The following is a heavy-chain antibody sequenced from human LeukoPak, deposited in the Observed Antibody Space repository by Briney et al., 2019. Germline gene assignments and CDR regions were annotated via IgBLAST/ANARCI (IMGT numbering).Heavy chain of an antibody. CDR1: GFTFSNYA. CDR3: ARDAPGNSHTLDY. J-gene: IGHJ4*02. V-gene: IGHV3-23*01. D-gene: IGHD4-23*01. Sequence: GSLRLSCAASGFTFSNYAMGWVRQAPGEGLEWVSAISDSGRSTYYADSVKGRFTISRDNSKSAVYLQMNSLRAEDTAIYYCARDAPGNSHTLDYWGQGTLVTVSS. CDR2: ISDSGRST.